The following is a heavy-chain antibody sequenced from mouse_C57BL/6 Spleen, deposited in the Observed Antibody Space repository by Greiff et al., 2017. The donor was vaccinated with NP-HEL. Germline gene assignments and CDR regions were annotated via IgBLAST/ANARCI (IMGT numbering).Heavy chain of an antibody. CDR2: ISYDGSN. CDR1: GYSITSGYY. CDR3: ARRGYLYAMDY. Sequence: EVQLQQSGPGLVKPSQSLSLTCSVTGYSITSGYYWNWIRQFPGNKLEWMGYISYDGSNNYNPSLKNRISITRDTSKNQFCLKLNSVTTEDTATYYCARRGYLYAMDYWGQGTSVTVSS. V-gene: IGHV3-6*01. J-gene: IGHJ4*01. D-gene: IGHD2-2*01.